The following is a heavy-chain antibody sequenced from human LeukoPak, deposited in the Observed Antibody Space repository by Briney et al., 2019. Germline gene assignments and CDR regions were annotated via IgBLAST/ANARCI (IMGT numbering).Heavy chain of an antibody. CDR3: ARAYSSSSGRDAFDS. CDR2: ISSSSSTI. V-gene: IGHV3-48*02. Sequence: KAGGSLRLSCAASGFTFNSYNMNWVRQAPGKGLERVSYISSSSSTIYYADSVKGRFTISRDSAKTSLFLQMNSLRDEDTAVYYCARAYSSSSGRDAFDSWGLGTLVTVSS. CDR1: GFTFNSYN. D-gene: IGHD6-6*01. J-gene: IGHJ3*02.